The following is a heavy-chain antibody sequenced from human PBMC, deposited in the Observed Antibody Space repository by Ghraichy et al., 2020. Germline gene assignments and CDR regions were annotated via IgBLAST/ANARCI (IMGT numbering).Heavy chain of an antibody. CDR3: ARHPGTLVSRGYDSSGYYHDAFDI. CDR1: GGSISSRSYY. CDR2: IYYSGST. J-gene: IGHJ3*02. D-gene: IGHD3-22*01. Sequence: SQTLSLTCTVSGGSISSRSYYWGWIRQPPGKGLEWIGSIYYSGSTYYNPSLKSRVTISVDTSKNQFSLKLSSVTAADTAVYYCARHPGTLVSRGYDSSGYYHDAFDIWGQGTMVTVSS. V-gene: IGHV4-39*01.